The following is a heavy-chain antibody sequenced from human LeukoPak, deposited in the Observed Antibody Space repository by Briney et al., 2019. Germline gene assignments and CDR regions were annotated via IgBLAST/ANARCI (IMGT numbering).Heavy chain of an antibody. J-gene: IGHJ4*02. D-gene: IGHD5-24*01. CDR3: ARHCSGWLQPSFDY. Sequence: SETLSLTCTVSGGSISSSSYYWGWIRQPPGKGLEWIGSIYYSGSTYYNPALKSRVTISVDTSKNQFSLKLSSVTAADTAVYYCARHCSGWLQPSFDYWGQGTLVTVSS. V-gene: IGHV4-39*01. CDR2: IYYSGST. CDR1: GGSISSSSYY.